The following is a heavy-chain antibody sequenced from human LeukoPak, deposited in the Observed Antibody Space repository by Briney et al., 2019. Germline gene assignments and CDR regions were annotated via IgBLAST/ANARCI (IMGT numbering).Heavy chain of an antibody. V-gene: IGHV4-34*01. D-gene: IGHD3-10*01. Sequence: SETLSLTCAVYGESFSVYYWSWIRQPPGKGLEWIGEINHSGSTNYSPSLKSRVTISVDTSRKQFSLKLKSVTAADTAVYYCARSGASYYFFDNWDQGTLVTASS. CDR1: GESFSVYY. J-gene: IGHJ4*02. CDR2: INHSGST. CDR3: ARSGASYYFFDN.